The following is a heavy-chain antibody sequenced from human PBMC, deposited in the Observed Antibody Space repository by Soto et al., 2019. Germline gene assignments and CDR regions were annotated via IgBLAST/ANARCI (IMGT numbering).Heavy chain of an antibody. CDR1: GFSFSAYT. J-gene: IGHJ4*02. CDR3: ATPYYYNH. V-gene: IGHV3-21*01. Sequence: XVSLRLSCAASGFSFSAYTMSWVRKAPGKGLEWLSSITSNSDHIDYADSVRGRFTVSRDNARKSLYLQMDSLGAEDTGVYYCATPYYYNHWGPGTLVTVSS. CDR2: ITSNSDHI.